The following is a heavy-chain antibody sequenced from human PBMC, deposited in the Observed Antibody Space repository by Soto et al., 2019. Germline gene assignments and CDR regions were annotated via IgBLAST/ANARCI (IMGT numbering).Heavy chain of an antibody. J-gene: IGHJ4*02. CDR2: IYYSGST. D-gene: IGHD3-3*01. Sequence: SETLSLTCTVSGGSISSSSYYWGWIRQPPGKGLEWIGSIYYSGSTYYNPSLESRVTISVDTSKNQFSLKLSSVTAADTAVYYCARHVWSGYYFDYWGQGTLVTVSS. CDR3: ARHVWSGYYFDY. CDR1: GGSISSSSYY. V-gene: IGHV4-39*01.